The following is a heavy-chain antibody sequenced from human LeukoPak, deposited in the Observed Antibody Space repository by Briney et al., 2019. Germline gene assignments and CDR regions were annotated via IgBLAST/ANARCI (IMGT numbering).Heavy chain of an antibody. J-gene: IGHJ4*02. CDR2: MNPNSGNT. CDR3: ARIAHYYGSGSYYGY. CDR1: GYTFTSYD. V-gene: IGHV1-8*01. D-gene: IGHD3-10*01. Sequence: GASVKVSRKASGYTFTSYDINWVRQATGRGLEWMGWMNPNSGNTGYAQKFQGRVTMTRNTSISTAYMELSSLRSEDTAVYYCARIAHYYGSGSYYGYWGQGTLVTVST.